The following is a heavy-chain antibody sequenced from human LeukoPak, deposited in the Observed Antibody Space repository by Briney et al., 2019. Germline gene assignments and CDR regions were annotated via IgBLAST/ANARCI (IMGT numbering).Heavy chain of an antibody. Sequence: GGSLRLSCAASGFTFSNYAMSWVRQAPGKGLEWVLAIVGSGGSTYYADSVKGRFTISRDNSRNTLYLQMNSLRPGDTAVYYCGRQSGTYSQYYFDYWGQGTLVTVSS. CDR2: IVGSGGST. J-gene: IGHJ4*02. CDR3: GRQSGTYSQYYFDY. V-gene: IGHV3-23*01. D-gene: IGHD1-26*01. CDR1: GFTFSNYA.